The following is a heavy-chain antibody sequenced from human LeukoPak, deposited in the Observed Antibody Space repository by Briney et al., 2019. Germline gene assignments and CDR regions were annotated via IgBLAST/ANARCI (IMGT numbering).Heavy chain of an antibody. V-gene: IGHV3-48*03. CDR3: ARTNYYDSSGYYSLDY. CDR2: ISATGNTI. D-gene: IGHD3-22*01. J-gene: IGHJ4*02. Sequence: GGSLRLSCAASGFTFSSYEMNWVHQAPGKGLEWVSYISATGNTIFYADSVKGRFTVSRDNAKNSLYLQMSSLRAEDTAVYYCARTNYYDSSGYYSLDYWGQGTLVTVSS. CDR1: GFTFSSYE.